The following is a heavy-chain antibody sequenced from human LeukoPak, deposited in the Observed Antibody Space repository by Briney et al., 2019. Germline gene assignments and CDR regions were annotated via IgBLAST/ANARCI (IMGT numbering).Heavy chain of an antibody. J-gene: IGHJ6*03. D-gene: IGHD3-3*01. CDR1: GGTFSSYA. V-gene: IGHV1-69*05. CDR2: IIPIFGTA. CDR3: ARSVLRCLGWPGHYYYYMDV. Sequence: ATVKLSCKASGGTFSSYAISWVRQAPGQGLESMGGIIPIFGTANYEQKFQGRVTITTDESTRTAYMELSSLRSEDTAVYYCARSVLRCLGWPGHYYYYMDVWGKGTTVTVSS.